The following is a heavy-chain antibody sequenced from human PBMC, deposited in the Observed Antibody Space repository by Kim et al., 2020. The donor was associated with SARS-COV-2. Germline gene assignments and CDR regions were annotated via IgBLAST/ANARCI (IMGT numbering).Heavy chain of an antibody. V-gene: IGHV4-39*01. J-gene: IGHJ4*02. D-gene: IGHD1-7*01. CDR3: TAYYDAGTTVALDY. Sequence: PSRKSRVPISVDTSKNQFALKLSSVTAADTAVYYCTAYYDAGTTVALDYWGQGTLVTVSS.